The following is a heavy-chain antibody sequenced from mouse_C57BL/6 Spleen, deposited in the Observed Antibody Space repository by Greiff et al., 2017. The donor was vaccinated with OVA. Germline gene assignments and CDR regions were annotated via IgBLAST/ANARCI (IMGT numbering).Heavy chain of an antibody. CDR1: GYTFTSYW. CDR2: IHPNSGST. CDR3: ARSGSLTFDY. Sequence: QVQLQQPGAELVKPGASVKLSCKASGYTFTSYWMHWVKQRPGQGLEWIGMIHPNSGSTNYNEKLKSKATLTVDKSSSTAYMQLSSLTSEDSAVYYCARSGSLTFDYWGQGTTLTVSS. V-gene: IGHV1-64*01. J-gene: IGHJ2*01. D-gene: IGHD4-1*01.